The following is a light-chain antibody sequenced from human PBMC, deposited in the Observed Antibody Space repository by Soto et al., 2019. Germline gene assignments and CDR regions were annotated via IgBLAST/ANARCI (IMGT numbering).Light chain of an antibody. J-gene: IGLJ1*01. V-gene: IGLV1-44*01. CDR2: SNN. CDR3: AAWDDSLNAYV. Sequence: QSVLTQPPSASGTPGQRVNISCSGRRSNIGSNTVNWYQQLPGTAPKLLIYSNNQRPSGVPDRFSGSKSGTSASLAISGLQSEDEADFYCAAWDDSLNAYVFGAGTKVTVL. CDR1: RSNIGSNT.